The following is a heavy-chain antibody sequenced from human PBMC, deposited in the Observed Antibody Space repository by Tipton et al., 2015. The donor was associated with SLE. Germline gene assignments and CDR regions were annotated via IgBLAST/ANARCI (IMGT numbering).Heavy chain of an antibody. D-gene: IGHD6-19*01. Sequence: SLRLSCAASGFTFSTYDMHWVRQAPGKGLEWVAVISYDGSNKYYADSVKGRFTISRDNAKNSLYLQMDNLRPEDTAVYYCATRQGSGWYQSFDYWGQGSLVTVSS. CDR1: GFTFSTYD. CDR2: ISYDGSNK. V-gene: IGHV3-30*04. CDR3: ATRQGSGWYQSFDY. J-gene: IGHJ4*02.